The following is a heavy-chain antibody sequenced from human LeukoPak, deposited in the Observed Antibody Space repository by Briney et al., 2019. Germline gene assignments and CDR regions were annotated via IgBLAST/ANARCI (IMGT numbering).Heavy chain of an antibody. V-gene: IGHV3-30*03. CDR3: ATAALAYCGGDCPNWFDP. CDR1: GFSFSSYG. Sequence: GGSLRLSCAASGFSFSSYGMHWVRQAPGKGLEWVAVKLYDGSNKHYADSVKGRFTISRDNSKNTLYLQMNSLRAEDTAVYYCATAALAYCGGDCPNWFDPWGQGILVTVSS. D-gene: IGHD2-21*02. CDR2: KLYDGSNK. J-gene: IGHJ5*02.